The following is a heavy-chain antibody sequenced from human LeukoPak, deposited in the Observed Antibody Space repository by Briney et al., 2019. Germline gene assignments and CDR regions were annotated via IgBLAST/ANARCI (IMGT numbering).Heavy chain of an antibody. CDR3: ARRLGLRWDLQAFDI. Sequence: ASVKVSCKASGCTFSSYAISWVRQAPGQGLEWMGWMNPNSGNTGYAQKFQGRVTITRNNSISTVYMELSSLRSEDTAVYYCARRLGLRWDLQAFDIWGQGTMVTVPS. V-gene: IGHV1-8*03. D-gene: IGHD4-23*01. CDR2: MNPNSGNT. J-gene: IGHJ3*02. CDR1: GCTFSSYA.